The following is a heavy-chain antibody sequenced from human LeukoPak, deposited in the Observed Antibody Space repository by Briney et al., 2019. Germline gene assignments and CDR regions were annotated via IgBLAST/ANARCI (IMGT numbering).Heavy chain of an antibody. CDR2: IYYSGST. J-gene: IGHJ4*02. V-gene: IGHV4-59*01. D-gene: IGHD5-24*01. Sequence: KPSETLSLTCTVSGGSISSYYWSWIRQPPGKGLEWIGYIYYSGSTNYNPSLKSRVTISVDTSKNQFSLKLSSVTAADTAVYYCARWGDGEYFDYWGQGTLVTVSS. CDR3: ARWGDGEYFDY. CDR1: GGSISSYY.